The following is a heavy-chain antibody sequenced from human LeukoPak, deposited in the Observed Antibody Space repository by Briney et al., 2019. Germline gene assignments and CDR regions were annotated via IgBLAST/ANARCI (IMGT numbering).Heavy chain of an antibody. CDR2: IYYSGST. D-gene: IGHD1-26*01. J-gene: IGHJ4*02. Sequence: SSETLSLTCTVSGGSISSYYWSWIRQPPGKGLEWIGYIYYSGSTNYNPSLKSRVTISVDTSKNQFSLKLSSVTAADTAVYYCARDKVGGTGSFDYWGRGTLVTVSS. CDR1: GGSISSYY. V-gene: IGHV4-59*01. CDR3: ARDKVGGTGSFDY.